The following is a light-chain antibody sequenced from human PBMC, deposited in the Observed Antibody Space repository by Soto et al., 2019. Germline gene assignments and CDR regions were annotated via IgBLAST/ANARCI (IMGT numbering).Light chain of an antibody. J-gene: IGLJ2*01. Sequence: QSVLTQPASVSGSPGQSITISCTGTSRDVGAYKFVSWYQQLPGKAPKLLIYEVSNRPSGVSNRFSGSKSGNTTSLTISGLQSEDEADYYCSSYTSSATRVFGRGTK. CDR2: EVS. CDR1: SRDVGAYKF. CDR3: SSYTSSATRV. V-gene: IGLV2-14*01.